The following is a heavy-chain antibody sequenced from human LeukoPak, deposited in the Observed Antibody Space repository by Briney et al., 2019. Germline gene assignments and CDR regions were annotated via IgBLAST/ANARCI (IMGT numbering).Heavy chain of an antibody. CDR3: ARAGYDFWSGYPRYYFDY. Sequence: SQTLSLTCTVSGGSISSGDYYWSWIRQPPGKGLEWIGYIYYSGSTYYNPSLKSRVTISVDTSKNQFSLKLSSVTAADTAVYHCARAGYDFWSGYPRYYFDYWGQGTLVTVSS. D-gene: IGHD3-3*01. J-gene: IGHJ4*02. V-gene: IGHV4-30-4*08. CDR1: GGSISSGDYY. CDR2: IYYSGST.